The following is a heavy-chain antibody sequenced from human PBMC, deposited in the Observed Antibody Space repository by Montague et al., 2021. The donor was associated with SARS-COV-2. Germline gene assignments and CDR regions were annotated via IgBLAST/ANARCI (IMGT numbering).Heavy chain of an antibody. Sequence: SETLSLTCSVSSGSIISSGYYWGWIRQPPGKELEWIGNIYYSGTTYYNPSLQSRGTISVGTSKNQLSLRLSSVTAADTAVYFCARGMFRRVTTSFDYWGQGSQVTVSS. V-gene: IGHV4-39*01. CDR3: ARGMFRRVTTSFDY. CDR1: SGSIISSGYY. J-gene: IGHJ4*02. CDR2: IYYSGTT. D-gene: IGHD3-10*01.